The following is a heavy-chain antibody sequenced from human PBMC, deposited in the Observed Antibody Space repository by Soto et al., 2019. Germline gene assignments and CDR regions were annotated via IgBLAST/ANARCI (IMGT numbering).Heavy chain of an antibody. D-gene: IGHD1-26*01. CDR1: GFTLSSYE. V-gene: IGHV3-48*03. CDR2: ISSSGSTI. Sequence: HPGGSLRLSCAASGFTLSSYEMNWVRQAPGKGLEWVSYISSSGSTIYYADSVKGQFTISRDNAKNSLYLQMNSLRAEDTAVYYCARKVQWELPHYNWFDPWGQGTLVTVSS. J-gene: IGHJ5*02. CDR3: ARKVQWELPHYNWFDP.